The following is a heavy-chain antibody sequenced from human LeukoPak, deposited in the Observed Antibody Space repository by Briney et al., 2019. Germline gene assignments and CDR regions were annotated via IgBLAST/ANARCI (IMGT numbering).Heavy chain of an antibody. CDR3: ATAGTMVRGVTYYYYGMNV. CDR1: GNTFTDLS. CDR2: FDPEDGET. Sequence: ASVKVSCKVSGNTFTDLSMNWVRQAPGKGLEWMGGFDPEDGETIYAQKFQGRVTMTEDTSTDTAYMELSSLRSEDTAVYYCATAGTMVRGVTYYYYGMNVWGQGTTVTVSS. V-gene: IGHV1-24*01. D-gene: IGHD3-10*01. J-gene: IGHJ6*02.